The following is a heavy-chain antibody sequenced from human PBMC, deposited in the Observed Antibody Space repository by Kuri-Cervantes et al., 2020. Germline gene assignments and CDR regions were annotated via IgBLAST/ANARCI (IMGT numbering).Heavy chain of an antibody. CDR3: TRVLDWLDAFDI. J-gene: IGHJ3*02. V-gene: IGHV4-34*01. CDR1: GGSFIGYY. CDR2: IKHGGST. Sequence: GSLRLSCAVYGGSFIGYYGSWIRQPPGKGLEWIGEIKHGGSTNYNPSLKSRITISVDTSKNQFSLKLSAVTAADTAVYYCTRVLDWLDAFDIWGQGTMVTVSS. D-gene: IGHD3/OR15-3a*01.